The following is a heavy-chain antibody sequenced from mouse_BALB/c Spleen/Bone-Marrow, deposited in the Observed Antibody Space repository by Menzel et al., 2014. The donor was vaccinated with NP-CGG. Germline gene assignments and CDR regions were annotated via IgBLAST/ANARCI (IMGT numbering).Heavy chain of an antibody. J-gene: IGHJ3*01. V-gene: IGHV5-9-2*01. CDR2: ISGGGSYT. Sequence: VESGGGLVKSGGSLKLSCAASGFTFSNYGMSWVRQTPEKRLEWVATISGGGSYTFYSDSVKGRFAISRDNAKNNLYLQLSSLRSEDTALYYCARHAYYDQTEVSFVYWGQGTLVTVSA. D-gene: IGHD2-4*01. CDR1: GFTFSNYG. CDR3: ARHAYYDQTEVSFVY.